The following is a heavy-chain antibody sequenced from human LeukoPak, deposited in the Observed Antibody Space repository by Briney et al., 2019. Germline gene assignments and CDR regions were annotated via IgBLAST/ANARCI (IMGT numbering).Heavy chain of an antibody. V-gene: IGHV1-2*02. CDR3: ARMALDGGDSIGFDS. D-gene: IGHD2-21*02. CDR1: GYTFTDYF. Sequence: GASVKVSCKASGYTFTDYFIHWVRQAPGQGLEWMGWINPNIGDASYAQKFQDRVTMTRDRSINTAYMELSRLTSDDTAGYYCARMALDGGDSIGFDSWGQGTLVTVSS. J-gene: IGHJ5*01. CDR2: INPNIGDA.